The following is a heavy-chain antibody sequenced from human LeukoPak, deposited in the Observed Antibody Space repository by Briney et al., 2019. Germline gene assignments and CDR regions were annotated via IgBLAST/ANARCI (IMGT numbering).Heavy chain of an antibody. CDR1: GFTFSSYG. D-gene: IGHD2-15*01. J-gene: IGHJ5*02. CDR3: AKDAWSSGSKSNWLDH. V-gene: IGHV3-33*03. Sequence: GGSLRLSCAASGFTFSSYGMHWVRQAPGKGLEWVAVIWYGGSKKYYADSVKGRFTISRDNSKNTLYLQMNSMRAEDTAVYYWAKDAWSSGSKSNWLDHWGQGTLVTVSS. CDR2: IWYGGSKK.